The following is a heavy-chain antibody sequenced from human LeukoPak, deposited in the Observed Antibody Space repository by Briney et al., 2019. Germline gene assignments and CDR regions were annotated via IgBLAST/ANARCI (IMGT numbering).Heavy chain of an antibody. CDR3: ARDRYYDSSGTPPSFDY. J-gene: IGHJ4*02. Sequence: SETLSLARTVSGGSISSYYWSWIRQPPGKGLEWIGYIYYSGSTNYNPSLKSRVTMSVDTSKNQFSLKLSSVTAADTAVYYCARDRYYDSSGTPPSFDYWGQGTLVTVSS. CDR1: GGSISSYY. CDR2: IYYSGST. D-gene: IGHD3-22*01. V-gene: IGHV4-59*12.